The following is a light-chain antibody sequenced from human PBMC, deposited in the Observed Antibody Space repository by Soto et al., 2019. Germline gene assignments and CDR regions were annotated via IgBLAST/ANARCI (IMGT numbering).Light chain of an antibody. Sequence: EIVLTQSPATLSMSLGERATLSCRASQSVSGNYLAWYQQKPGQAPRLLMSGASNRAADIPARFSASGSGTDFTLTISDVQPEDFALYYCHQRQSWPRTFGQGTKVDIK. CDR1: QSVSGN. V-gene: IGKV3-11*01. J-gene: IGKJ1*01. CDR3: HQRQSWPRT. CDR2: GAS.